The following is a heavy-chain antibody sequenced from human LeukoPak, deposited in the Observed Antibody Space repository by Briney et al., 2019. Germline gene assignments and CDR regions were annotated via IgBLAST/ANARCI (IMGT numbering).Heavy chain of an antibody. CDR2: ISSSSYI. D-gene: IGHD3-22*01. Sequence: PGGSLRLSCAASGFTFSSCGMHWVRQAPGKGLEWVSSISSSSYIYYADSVKGRFTISRDNTKNSLYLQMNSLRAEDTAVYYCARDAATKYYYDSSGYSDAFDIWGQGTMVTVSS. CDR1: GFTFSSCG. J-gene: IGHJ3*02. CDR3: ARDAATKYYYDSSGYSDAFDI. V-gene: IGHV3-21*01.